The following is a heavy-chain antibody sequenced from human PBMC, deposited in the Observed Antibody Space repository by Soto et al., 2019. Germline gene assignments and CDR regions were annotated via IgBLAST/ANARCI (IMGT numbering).Heavy chain of an antibody. V-gene: IGHV1-2*04. D-gene: IGHD6-6*01. CDR1: GYAFTGYY. J-gene: IGHJ5*02. Sequence: QVQLVQSGAEVKKPGASVKVSCKASGYAFTGYYMHWVRQAPGQGLEWMGWINPNSGDTNYAQKFQGWVTMTRDTSIITAYMELSRLRSDDTAVYYCARGSIGRGSWFDPWGQGTLVTVSS. CDR2: INPNSGDT. CDR3: ARGSIGRGSWFDP.